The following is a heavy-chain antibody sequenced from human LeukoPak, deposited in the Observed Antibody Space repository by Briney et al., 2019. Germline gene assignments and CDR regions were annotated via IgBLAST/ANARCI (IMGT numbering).Heavy chain of an antibody. CDR2: ISYDGSNK. V-gene: IGHV3-30*18. D-gene: IGHD3-10*01. CDR3: AKDKVGGSGWYYYYGMDV. J-gene: IGHJ6*02. Sequence: PGGSLRLSCAASGFTFSSCGMHWVRQAPGQGLELVAVISYDGSNKYYADSVKGRFTISRDNSKNTLYLQMNSLRAEDTVAYYCAKDKVGGSGWYYYYGMDVWGQGTTVTVSS. CDR1: GFTFSSCG.